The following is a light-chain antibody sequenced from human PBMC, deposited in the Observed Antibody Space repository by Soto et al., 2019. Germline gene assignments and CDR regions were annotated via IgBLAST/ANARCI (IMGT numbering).Light chain of an antibody. CDR2: GAS. Sequence: EIVISPSPATLSVSPGERATLSFRSSQSVKSNLAWYQQKPGQAPRLLISGASTRATGVPARFSGSGSGTEFTLTISGLQSEDFAVYYCQQFSSYPLTFGGGTKV. V-gene: IGKV3-15*01. J-gene: IGKJ4*01. CDR1: QSVKSN. CDR3: QQFSSYPLT.